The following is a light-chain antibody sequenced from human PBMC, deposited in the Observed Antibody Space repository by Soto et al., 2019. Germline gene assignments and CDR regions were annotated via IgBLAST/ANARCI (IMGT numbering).Light chain of an antibody. CDR3: QQSFNTPFT. V-gene: IGKV1-39*01. CDR1: HTAASY. Sequence: IQMTQSPSSLSASVGDRVTITFGASHTAASYLNWYQQRPVKAPKLLIRAASRLESGVPARFSGSGSGTDFTRTISRLPPEEVATYYWQQSFNTPFTFGPGTKVDV. CDR2: AAS. J-gene: IGKJ3*01.